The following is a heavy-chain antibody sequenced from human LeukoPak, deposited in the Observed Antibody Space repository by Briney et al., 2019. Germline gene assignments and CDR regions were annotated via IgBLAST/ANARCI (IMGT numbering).Heavy chain of an antibody. V-gene: IGHV4-39*07. J-gene: IGHJ4*02. D-gene: IGHD1-1*01. CDR1: GGSISSSSYY. Sequence: PSETLSLTCTVSGGSISSSSYYWGWIRQPPGKGPEWIGSIYYSGSTYYNPSLKSRVTISLDMSKNQFSLKLNSVTAADTAVYYCARLRTSLGWKYYFDYWGRGTLVTVSS. CDR2: IYYSGST. CDR3: ARLRTSLGWKYYFDY.